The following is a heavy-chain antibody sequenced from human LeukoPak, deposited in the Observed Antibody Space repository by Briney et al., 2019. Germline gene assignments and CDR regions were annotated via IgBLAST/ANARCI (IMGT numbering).Heavy chain of an antibody. CDR1: GFTFSSYS. Sequence: GGSLRLSCAASGFTFSSYSMNWVRQAPGKGLEWVSYISSSSSTIYYADSVKGRFTISRDNAKNSLYLQMNSLRAEDTAVYYCARTITSGYYDFWSGYYAHYYFDYWGQGTLVTVSS. D-gene: IGHD3-3*01. CDR3: ARTITSGYYDFWSGYYAHYYFDY. V-gene: IGHV3-48*01. CDR2: ISSSSSTI. J-gene: IGHJ4*02.